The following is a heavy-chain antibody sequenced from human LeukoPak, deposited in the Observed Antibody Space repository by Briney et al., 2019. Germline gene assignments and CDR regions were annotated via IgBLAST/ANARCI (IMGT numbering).Heavy chain of an antibody. CDR3: ARGRSNYDILTD. D-gene: IGHD3-9*01. Sequence: GGSLRLSCAASGFTFSSYSMNWVRQAPGKGLEWVSSISSSSSYIYYADSVKGRFTISRDNAKNSLHLQMNSLRAEDTAVYYCARGRSNYDILTDWGQGTLVTVSS. CDR2: ISSSSSYI. CDR1: GFTFSSYS. V-gene: IGHV3-21*01. J-gene: IGHJ4*02.